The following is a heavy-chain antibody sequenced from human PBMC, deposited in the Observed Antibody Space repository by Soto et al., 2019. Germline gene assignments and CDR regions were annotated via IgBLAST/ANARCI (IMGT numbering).Heavy chain of an antibody. D-gene: IGHD3-16*02. J-gene: IGHJ6*02. CDR1: GGSFSGYY. CDR2: IKHRGST. CDR3: ARTLAELSFYGMDV. Sequence: QVQLQQWGAGLLKPSETLSLTCAVYGGSFSGYYWSWIRQPPGKGLEWIGEIKHRGSTNYNPSLKSRVTMSVDTSKNPFSLKLSSVTAADTAVYYGARTLAELSFYGMDVWGQGTTVTVSS. V-gene: IGHV4-34*01.